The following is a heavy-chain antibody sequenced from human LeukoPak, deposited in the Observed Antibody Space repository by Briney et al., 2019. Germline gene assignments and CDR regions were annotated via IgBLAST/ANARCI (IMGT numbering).Heavy chain of an antibody. D-gene: IGHD4-17*01. CDR2: IYHSGTT. CDR3: ARPPDSSDYGAAFDF. J-gene: IGHJ4*02. Sequence: SETLSLTCGVSGYSITSGYFWGWIRQPPGKGLGWIGSIYHSGTTYYNPSLKSRVTISVDTSKNQFSLKLSSVTAADTAVYYCARPPDSSDYGAAFDFWGQGTLVTVSS. CDR1: GYSITSGYF. V-gene: IGHV4-38-2*01.